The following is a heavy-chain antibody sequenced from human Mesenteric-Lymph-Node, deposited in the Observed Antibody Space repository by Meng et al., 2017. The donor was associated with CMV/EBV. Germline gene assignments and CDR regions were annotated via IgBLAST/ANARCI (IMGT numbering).Heavy chain of an antibody. J-gene: IGHJ4*02. D-gene: IGHD2-2*01. CDR1: ISSGSYY. CDR2: IYHSGTT. CDR3: ERAPRYCSSTSCHAYPDY. Sequence: ISSGSYYWGWVRQPPGKGLEWIGYIYHSGTTYHNPSLKSRVSISVDTSKNQFSLKVNSVTAADTAVYYCERAPRYCSSTSCHAYPDYWGQGTLVTVSS. V-gene: IGHV4-31*02.